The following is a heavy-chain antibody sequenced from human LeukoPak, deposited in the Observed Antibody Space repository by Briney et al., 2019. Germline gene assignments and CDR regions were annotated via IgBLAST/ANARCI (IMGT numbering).Heavy chain of an antibody. J-gene: IGHJ4*02. CDR1: GYTLTGYY. V-gene: IGHV1-2*04. Sequence: ASVKVSCKASGYTLTGYYMHWVRQAPGQGLEWMGWINPNSGGTNYAQKFQGWVTMTRDTSISTAYMELSRLRSDDTAVYYCARNSGWYFAYFDYWGQGTLVTVSP. CDR3: ARNSGWYFAYFDY. D-gene: IGHD6-19*01. CDR2: INPNSGGT.